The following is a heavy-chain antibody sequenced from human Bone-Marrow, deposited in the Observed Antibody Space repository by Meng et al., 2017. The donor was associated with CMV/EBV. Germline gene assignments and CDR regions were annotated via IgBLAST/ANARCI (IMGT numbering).Heavy chain of an antibody. V-gene: IGHV3-30*02. Sequence: GGSPRLSCAASGFTFSSYGMHWVRQAPGKGLEWVAFIRYDGSNKYYADSVKGRFTISRDNSKNTLYLQMNSLRAEDTAVYYCARDKKHGHPGSQYYYYYGMDVWGQGTTVTVS. CDR3: ARDKKHGHPGSQYYYYYGMDV. CDR2: IRYDGSNK. D-gene: IGHD2/OR15-2a*01. J-gene: IGHJ6*02. CDR1: GFTFSSYG.